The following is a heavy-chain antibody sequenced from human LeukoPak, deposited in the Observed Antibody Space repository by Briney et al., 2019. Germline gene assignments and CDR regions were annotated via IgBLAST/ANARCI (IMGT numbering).Heavy chain of an antibody. J-gene: IGHJ4*02. CDR2: INPSGGST. Sequence: GASVKVSCKASGYTFTSYYMHWVRQAPGQGLEWMGIINPSGGSTSYAQKFQGRVTITRDMSTSTAYMELSSLRSEDTAVYYCAADPLVRGVNHYWGQGTLVTVSS. CDR3: AADPLVRGVNHY. D-gene: IGHD3-10*01. CDR1: GYTFTSYY. V-gene: IGHV1-46*01.